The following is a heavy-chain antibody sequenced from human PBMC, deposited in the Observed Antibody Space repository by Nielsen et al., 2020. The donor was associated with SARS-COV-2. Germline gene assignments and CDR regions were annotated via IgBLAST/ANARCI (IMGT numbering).Heavy chain of an antibody. CDR1: RFTFTSSA. V-gene: IGHV1-58*01. CDR3: AAGDYDILTGPTSGAFDI. D-gene: IGHD3-9*01. Sequence: SVHVPCKASRFTFTSSAVQWVRQARAQRLEWIGWIVVGSGNTNYAQKFQERVTITRDMSTSTAYMELSSLRSEDTAVYYCAAGDYDILTGPTSGAFDIWGQGTMVTVSS. J-gene: IGHJ3*02. CDR2: IVVGSGNT.